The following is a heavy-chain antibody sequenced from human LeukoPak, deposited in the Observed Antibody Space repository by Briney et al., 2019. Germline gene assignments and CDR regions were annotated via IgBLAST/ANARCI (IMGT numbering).Heavy chain of an antibody. Sequence: SETLSLTCTVSGGSISSYYWSWIRQPAGKGLEWIGRIYTSGSTNYNPSLKSRVTMSVDTSKNQFSLKLSSVTAADTAVYYCARDGFDFWGGYHISPWGQGTLVTVSS. CDR1: GGSISSYY. CDR3: ARDGFDFWGGYHISP. J-gene: IGHJ5*02. V-gene: IGHV4-4*07. CDR2: IYTSGST. D-gene: IGHD3-3*01.